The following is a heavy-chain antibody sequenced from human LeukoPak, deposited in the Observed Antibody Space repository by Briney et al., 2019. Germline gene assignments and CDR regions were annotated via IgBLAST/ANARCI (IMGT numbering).Heavy chain of an antibody. V-gene: IGHV3-21*01. CDR3: ARDRLVLRPRSSSDY. CDR1: GFTFSSYS. J-gene: IGHJ4*02. CDR2: ITSSSSYI. Sequence: GGSLRLSCVVSGFTFSSYSMNWVRQAPGKGLEWVSSITSSSSYIYYADSVKGRFTISRDDAKNSLYLQMNSLRAEDTAIYYCARDRLVLRPRSSSDYWGQGTLVTVS. D-gene: IGHD6-6*01.